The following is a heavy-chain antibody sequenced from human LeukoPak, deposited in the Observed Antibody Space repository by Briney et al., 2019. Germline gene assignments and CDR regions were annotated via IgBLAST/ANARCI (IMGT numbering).Heavy chain of an antibody. D-gene: IGHD2-21*01. CDR1: GFPYSSYA. V-gene: IGHV3-23*01. Sequence: GGSLRLSCTASGFPYSSYAMRWVPQSPGKGVEWVSALSGSGGSTYYAESVMGRFTISQDNSKNQLYLQMNSLRAEDTGVYYCAKDRSLVVVIAILFDYWGQGTLASVSS. CDR2: LSGSGGST. CDR3: AKDRSLVVVIAILFDY. J-gene: IGHJ4*02.